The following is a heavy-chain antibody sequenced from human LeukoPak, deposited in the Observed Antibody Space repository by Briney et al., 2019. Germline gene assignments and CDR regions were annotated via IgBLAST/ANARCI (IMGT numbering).Heavy chain of an antibody. Sequence: GGSLRLSCAASGFSFSDSYMSWIRQAPGQGLEWLSYIKSSDTSTFYADSVKGRFSVSRDNAKNSLYLQMNSLRAEDTAVYYCARRGNMSSHAFDIWGQGTVVTVSS. D-gene: IGHD2/OR15-2a*01. V-gene: IGHV3-11*01. CDR3: ARRGNMSSHAFDI. CDR2: IKSSDTST. J-gene: IGHJ3*02. CDR1: GFSFSDSY.